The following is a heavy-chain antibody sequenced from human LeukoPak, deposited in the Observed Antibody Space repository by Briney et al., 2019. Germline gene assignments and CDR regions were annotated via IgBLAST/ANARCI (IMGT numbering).Heavy chain of an antibody. D-gene: IGHD5-12*01. Sequence: SETLSLTCAVYGGSFSGYYWSWIRQPPGKGLEWIGEINHSGSTNYNPSLKSRVTISVDTSKNQFSLKLSSVTAADTAVYYCASSPGVLRLRYRVWGQGTLVTVSS. CDR2: INHSGST. V-gene: IGHV4-34*01. CDR3: ASSPGVLRLRYRV. CDR1: GGSFSGYY. J-gene: IGHJ4*02.